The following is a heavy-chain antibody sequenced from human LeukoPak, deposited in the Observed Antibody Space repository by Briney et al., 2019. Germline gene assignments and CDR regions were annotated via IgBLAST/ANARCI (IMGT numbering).Heavy chain of an antibody. D-gene: IGHD3-10*01. CDR1: RYDINSVYY. CDR3: ARAGGYYGSGSFLDY. J-gene: IGHJ4*02. Sequence: SETLSLTCTVSRYDINSVYYWGWIRQPPGKGLEWIGSIYHSGSTYYNASLKSRVTISMDTSRNKFSLNLNSATAADTAVYYCARAGGYYGSGSFLDYWGQGLLVTVSS. CDR2: IYHSGST. V-gene: IGHV4-38-2*02.